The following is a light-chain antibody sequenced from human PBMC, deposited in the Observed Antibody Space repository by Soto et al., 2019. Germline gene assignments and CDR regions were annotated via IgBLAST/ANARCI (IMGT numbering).Light chain of an antibody. V-gene: IGLV2-14*01. J-gene: IGLJ1*01. CDR1: SRDVGRYTY. Sequence: QSALAQPASVSGSTGQSITISCAGTSRDVGRYTYVSWYQQHPGKAPKLIIYDVYNRPSGVSNRFSGSKSGNTASLTISGLQAEDEADYYCTSYTSTSTPYVFGGGTKVTVL. CDR3: TSYTSTSTPYV. CDR2: DVY.